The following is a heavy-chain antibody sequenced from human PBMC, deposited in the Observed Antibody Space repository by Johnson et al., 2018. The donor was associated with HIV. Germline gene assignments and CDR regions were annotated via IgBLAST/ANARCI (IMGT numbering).Heavy chain of an antibody. D-gene: IGHD1-26*01. Sequence: QVQLVESGGGVVQPGRSVRLSCVVSGLNFSDYGMHWVRQAPGKGLEWVAIISFDGSNEYYADSVKGRFTISRDNSKNTLYLQMNSLRTEDTALYYCAREGSGSPDGFDIWGQGTMVTVSS. V-gene: IGHV3-30*04. CDR2: ISFDGSNE. CDR3: AREGSGSPDGFDI. J-gene: IGHJ3*02. CDR1: GLNFSDYG.